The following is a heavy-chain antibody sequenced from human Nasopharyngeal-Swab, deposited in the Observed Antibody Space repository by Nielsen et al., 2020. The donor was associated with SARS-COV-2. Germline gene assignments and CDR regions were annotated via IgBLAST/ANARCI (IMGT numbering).Heavy chain of an antibody. CDR1: GYTFTSYY. V-gene: IGHV1-2*02. CDR3: ARDYYDNYDSDY. D-gene: IGHD3-22*01. Sequence: ASVKVSCKASGYTFTSYYIHWVRQVPGQGLEWVGCINPYSGDTKYAQKFQGRVTVTRDTSRSTAYIELSRLRSDDTAVYYCARDYYDNYDSDYWGQGTLVTVSS. CDR2: INPYSGDT. J-gene: IGHJ4*02.